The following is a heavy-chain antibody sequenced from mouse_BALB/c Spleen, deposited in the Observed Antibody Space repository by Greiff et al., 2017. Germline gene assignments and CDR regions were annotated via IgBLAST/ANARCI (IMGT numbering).Heavy chain of an antibody. Sequence: QVQLQQSGAELMKPGASVKISCKATGYTFSSYWIEWVKQRPGHGLEWIGEILPGSGSTNYNEKFKGKATFTADTSSNTAYMQLSSLTSEDSAVYYCARRGLRDAMDYWGQGTSVTVSS. CDR3: ARRGLRDAMDY. D-gene: IGHD2-2*01. J-gene: IGHJ4*01. CDR1: GYTFSSYW. V-gene: IGHV1-9*01. CDR2: ILPGSGST.